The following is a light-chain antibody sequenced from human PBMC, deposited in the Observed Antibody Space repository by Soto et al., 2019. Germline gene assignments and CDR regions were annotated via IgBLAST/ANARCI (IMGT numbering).Light chain of an antibody. CDR1: QGVSSSY. V-gene: IGKV3-20*01. Sequence: EIVLTQSPGTLSWSPGERATLSCRASQGVSSSYLAWYQQTPGQAPRLLIYGASNRATGIPDRFSGSGSGKDFTLTISRLEAEDFAVYYCQYYGTSPYTFGQGTKLEIK. CDR3: QYYGTSPYT. CDR2: GAS. J-gene: IGKJ2*01.